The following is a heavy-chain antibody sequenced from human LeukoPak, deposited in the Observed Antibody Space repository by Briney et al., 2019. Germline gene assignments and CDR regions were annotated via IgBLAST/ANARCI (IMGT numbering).Heavy chain of an antibody. J-gene: IGHJ6*03. CDR3: ARDTAMVSFHYYYYMDV. CDR1: GDTFGSQA. V-gene: IGHV1-3*02. D-gene: IGHD5-18*01. Sequence: ASVKVCCKASGDTFGSQAIHWVRRAPGPRLEWMGWSNAGSGNTKYSQEFQGRLTITRDTSISTAYMELSRLRSDDTAVYYCARDTAMVSFHYYYYMDVWGKGTTVTVSS. CDR2: SNAGSGNT.